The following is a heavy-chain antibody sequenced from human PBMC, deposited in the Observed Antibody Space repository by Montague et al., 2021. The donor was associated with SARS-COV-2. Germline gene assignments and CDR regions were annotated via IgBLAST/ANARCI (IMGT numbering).Heavy chain of an antibody. CDR2: ITNSGENT. Sequence: SLRLSCAASGFTFSHYAMPWVRQSPGKGLEWVSGITNSGENTYYADSVKGRLTISRDNSKNTLYLQMNSLEAADTAIYFCANSDYPIPNNYPLFDHWGQGTLVTVSS. D-gene: IGHD2-21*01. CDR1: GFTFSHYA. CDR3: ANSDYPIPNNYPLFDH. V-gene: IGHV3-23*01. J-gene: IGHJ4*02.